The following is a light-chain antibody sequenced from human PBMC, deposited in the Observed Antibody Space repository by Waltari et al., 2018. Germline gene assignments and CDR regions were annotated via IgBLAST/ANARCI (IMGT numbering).Light chain of an antibody. V-gene: IGKV3-20*01. CDR3: QHYVRLPAT. CDR2: GAS. Sequence: EIVLTQSPGTLSLSPGERATLSCGASQSVSRTLAWYQQKPGQAPKFLIYGASIRATGIPDRFTGSGSGTDFSLTISSLEPEDFAIYFCQHYVRLPATFGQGTKVEIK. CDR1: QSVSRT. J-gene: IGKJ1*01.